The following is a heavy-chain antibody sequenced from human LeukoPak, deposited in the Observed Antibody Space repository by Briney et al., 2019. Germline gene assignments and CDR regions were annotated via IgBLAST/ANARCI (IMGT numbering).Heavy chain of an antibody. D-gene: IGHD3-22*01. CDR1: GGSFSGYY. Sequence: SETLSLTCAVYGGSFSGYYWSWIRQPPGKGLEWIGYIYYSGSTNYNPSLKSRVTISVDTSKNQFSLKLSPVTAADTAVYYCARVGDSSGYYPYYFDYWGQGTLVTVSS. CDR2: IYYSGST. J-gene: IGHJ4*02. CDR3: ARVGDSSGYYPYYFDY. V-gene: IGHV4-59*01.